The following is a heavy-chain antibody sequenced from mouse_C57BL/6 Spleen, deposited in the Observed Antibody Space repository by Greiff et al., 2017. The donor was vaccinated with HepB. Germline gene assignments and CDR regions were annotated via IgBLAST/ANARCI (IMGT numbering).Heavy chain of an antibody. CDR1: GYTFTDYY. V-gene: IGHV1-19*01. J-gene: IGHJ1*03. D-gene: IGHD1-1*01. CDR2: INPYNGGT. CDR3: ARLRSSYWYFDV. Sequence: EVQLQQSGPVLVKPGASVKMSCKASGYTFTDYYMNWVKQSHGKSLEWIGVINPYNGGTSYNQKFKGKATLTVDKSSSTAYMELNSLTSEDSAVYYCARLRSSYWYFDVWGTGTTVTVSS.